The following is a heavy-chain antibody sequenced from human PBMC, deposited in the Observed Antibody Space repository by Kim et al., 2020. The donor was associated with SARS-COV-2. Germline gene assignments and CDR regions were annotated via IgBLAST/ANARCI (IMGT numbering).Heavy chain of an antibody. CDR2: IKEDGSGI. D-gene: IGHD1-7*01. J-gene: IGHJ3*02. CDR3: EKTRALDI. CDR1: GFSISSSW. V-gene: IGHV3-7*03. Sequence: GGSLRLSCAASGFSISSSWMTWVRQAPGKGLEWVANIKEDGSGIYSADSVKGRVTISSDNAKTSQSLQMNSMRAEDTAAYYCEKTRALDIWGAGTMVSVS.